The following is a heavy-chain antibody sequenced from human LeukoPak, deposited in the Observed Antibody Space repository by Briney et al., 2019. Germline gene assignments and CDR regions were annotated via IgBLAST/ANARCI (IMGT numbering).Heavy chain of an antibody. J-gene: IGHJ5*02. Sequence: LSCXXSXXXFSXYYMXWIRQAPGRGLESVSYISSSGSTTYYTDSVKGRFTISRDNAKNSLYLQMNSLRPEDTAVYYCASSYCGGNCLVSWGQGTLVTVSS. CDR1: XXXFSXYY. D-gene: IGHD2-21*02. CDR2: ISSSGSTT. V-gene: IGHV3-11*01. CDR3: ASSYCGGNCLVS.